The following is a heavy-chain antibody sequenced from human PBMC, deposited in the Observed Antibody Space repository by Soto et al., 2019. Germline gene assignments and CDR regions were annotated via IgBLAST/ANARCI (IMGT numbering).Heavy chain of an antibody. V-gene: IGHV3-7*01. J-gene: IGHJ4*02. CDR1: GFTFSSHW. D-gene: IGHD3-22*01. CDR3: TRESYDSSGYYYDFFDD. CDR2: IQVEGSDK. Sequence: PGGSLRLSCAASGFTFSSHWMSWVRQAPGKGLEWVANIQVEGSDKYYVDSVRGRFSISRDNAKDSLYLQMNSLSAEDTAVYYFTRESYDSSGYYYDFFDDWGQGALVTVSS.